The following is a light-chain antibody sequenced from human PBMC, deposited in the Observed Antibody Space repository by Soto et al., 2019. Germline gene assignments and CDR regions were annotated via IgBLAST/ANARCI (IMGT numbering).Light chain of an antibody. CDR3: QQRDIWPWT. J-gene: IGKJ1*01. V-gene: IGKV1-5*01. CDR1: QSISSW. CDR2: DAS. Sequence: IQMTQSPSTLSASVGDRVTITCRASQSISSWLAWYQQKPGKAPKLLIYDASTLESGVPSRFSGSGSGTDFTLTISSLEPEDFAVYYCQQRDIWPWTFGQGTKVDIK.